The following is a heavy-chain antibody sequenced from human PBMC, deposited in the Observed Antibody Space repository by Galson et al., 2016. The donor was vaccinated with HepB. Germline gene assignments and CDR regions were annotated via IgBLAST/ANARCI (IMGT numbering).Heavy chain of an antibody. D-gene: IGHD2-8*02. CDR1: GFSLSTRGMC. J-gene: IGHJ3*02. Sequence: ALVKPTQTLTLTCTFSGFSLSTRGMCVSWIRQPPGKALEWLARIDWDDKKHHSTSLETRLTISKDTSENQVVLTMTNMDPVDTATYYFALTPRYCTGDGCDAFDIWGQGTLVTVSS. V-gene: IGHV2-70*11. CDR3: ALTPRYCTGDGCDAFDI. CDR2: IDWDDKK.